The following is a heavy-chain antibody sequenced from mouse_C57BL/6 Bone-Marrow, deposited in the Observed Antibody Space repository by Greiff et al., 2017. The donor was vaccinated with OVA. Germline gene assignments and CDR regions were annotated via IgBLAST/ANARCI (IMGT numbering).Heavy chain of an antibody. D-gene: IGHD1-1*01. J-gene: IGHJ2*01. CDR3: ARSGDYYGYFDY. Sequence: VQLQQPGAELVKPGASVKLSCKASGYTFTSYWMHWVKQRPGQGLEWIGMIHPNSGSTNYNEKFKSKATLTVDKSSSTAYMQLSSLTSEDSAVYYCARSGDYYGYFDYWGQGTTLTVSS. CDR1: GYTFTSYW. V-gene: IGHV1-64*01. CDR2: IHPNSGST.